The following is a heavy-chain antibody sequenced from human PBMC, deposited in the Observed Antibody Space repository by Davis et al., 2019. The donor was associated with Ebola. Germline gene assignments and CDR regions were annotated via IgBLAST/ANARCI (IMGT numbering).Heavy chain of an antibody. CDR2: IKQDGSEK. Sequence: GGSLRLSCAASGFTFSSYSMNWVRQAPGKGLEWVANIKQDGSEKYYVDSVKGRFTISRDNAKNSLYLQMNSLRAEDTALYYCAKDMAAGLLAYYYYGMDVWGQGTTVTVSS. V-gene: IGHV3-7*03. D-gene: IGHD2-15*01. J-gene: IGHJ6*02. CDR1: GFTFSSYS. CDR3: AKDMAAGLLAYYYYGMDV.